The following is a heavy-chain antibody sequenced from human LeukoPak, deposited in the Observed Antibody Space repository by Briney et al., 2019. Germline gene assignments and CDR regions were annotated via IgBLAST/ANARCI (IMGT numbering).Heavy chain of an antibody. J-gene: IGHJ4*02. CDR2: IYSGGST. Sequence: PGGSLRLSCAASGFTVSSNYMSWVRQAPGKGLEWVSVIYSGGSTYYADSVKGRFTISRDNSKNTLYLQMNSLRAEDTAVYYCATDLIVGATSADYWGQGTLVTVSS. CDR3: ATDLIVGATSADY. D-gene: IGHD1-26*01. V-gene: IGHV3-53*05. CDR1: GFTVSSNY.